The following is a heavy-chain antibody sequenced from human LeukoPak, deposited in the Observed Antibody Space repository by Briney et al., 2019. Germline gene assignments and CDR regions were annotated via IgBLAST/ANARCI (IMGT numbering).Heavy chain of an antibody. CDR2: ISAYNGNT. CDR3: ARDVELAAAGTTWDFDY. CDR1: GYTFTSYG. V-gene: IGHV1-18*01. Sequence: ASVKVSCKASGYTFTSYGISWARQAPGQGLEWMGWISAYNGNTNYAQKLQSRVTMTTDTSTSTAYMELRSLRSDDTAVYYCARDVELAAAGTTWDFDYWGQGTLVTVSS. J-gene: IGHJ4*02. D-gene: IGHD6-13*01.